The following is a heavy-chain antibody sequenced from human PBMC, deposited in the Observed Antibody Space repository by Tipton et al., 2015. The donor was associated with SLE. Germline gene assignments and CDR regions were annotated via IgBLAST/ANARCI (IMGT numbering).Heavy chain of an antibody. J-gene: IGHJ6*02. CDR3: ARDLGSYYGTDV. Sequence: TLSLTCAVYGGSLSPYYWSWIRQPPGKGLEWIGEINHSGSTYYNPSLKSRVTISVDTSKTQFSLKLNSVTAADTAVYYCARDLGSYYGTDVWGQGTTVTVSS. D-gene: IGHD3-10*01. CDR2: INHSGST. V-gene: IGHV4-34*01. CDR1: GGSLSPYY.